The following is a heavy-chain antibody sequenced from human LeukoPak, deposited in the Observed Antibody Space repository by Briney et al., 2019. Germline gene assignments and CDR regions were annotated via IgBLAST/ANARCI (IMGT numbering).Heavy chain of an antibody. CDR3: ARDRIAAAGSRSHYYGMDV. V-gene: IGHV4-4*07. CDR2: IYTSGST. D-gene: IGHD6-13*01. CDR1: GGSISSYY. Sequence: SETLSLTCTVSGGSISSYYWSWIRQPAGKGLEWIGRIYTSGSTNYNPSLKSRVTMSVDTSKNQFSLKLSSVTAADTAVYYCARDRIAAAGSRSHYYGMDVWGQGTTVTVPS. J-gene: IGHJ6*02.